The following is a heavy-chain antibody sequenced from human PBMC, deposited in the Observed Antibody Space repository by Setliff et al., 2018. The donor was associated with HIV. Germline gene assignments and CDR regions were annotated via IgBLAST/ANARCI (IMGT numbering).Heavy chain of an antibody. D-gene: IGHD4-17*01. CDR3: ARTDYGGNSGGNYFDY. J-gene: IGHJ4*02. V-gene: IGHV1-8*02. CDR2: ISGYSGHT. Sequence: ASVKVSCKTSGYTFSDYDVAWVRQAPGQGLEWMGWISGYSGHTSYAQDFQGRVTMTRNTSISTAYMELSSLRSEDTAVYYCARTDYGGNSGGNYFDYWGQGSLVTVSS. CDR1: GYTFSDYD.